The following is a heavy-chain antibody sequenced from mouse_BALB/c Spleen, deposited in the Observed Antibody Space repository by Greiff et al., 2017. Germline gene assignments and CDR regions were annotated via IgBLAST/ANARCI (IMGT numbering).Heavy chain of an antibody. V-gene: IGHV5-6*01. J-gene: IGHJ2*01. CDR3: ARHESVWQYYFDY. Sequence: EVQGVESGGDLVKPGGSLKLSCAASGFTFSSYGMSWVRQTPDKRLEWVATISSGGSYTYYPDSVKGRFTISRDNAKNTLYLQMSSLKSEDTAMYYCARHESVWQYYFDYWGQGTTLTVSS. CDR2: ISSGGSYT. CDR1: GFTFSSYG. D-gene: IGHD2-10*02.